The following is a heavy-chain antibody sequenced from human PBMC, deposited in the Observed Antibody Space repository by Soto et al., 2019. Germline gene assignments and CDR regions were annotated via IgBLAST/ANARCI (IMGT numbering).Heavy chain of an antibody. CDR1: GGSFSGYY. CDR2: INHSGST. J-gene: IGHJ6*02. CDR3: ARAPAMEA. V-gene: IGHV4-34*01. Sequence: ASETLSLTCAVYGGSFSGYYWSWIRQPPGKGLEWIGEINHSGSTNYNPSLRSRVTISVDTSKNQFSLKLSSVTAAATAVYYCARAPAMEAWGQGTPVTVSS.